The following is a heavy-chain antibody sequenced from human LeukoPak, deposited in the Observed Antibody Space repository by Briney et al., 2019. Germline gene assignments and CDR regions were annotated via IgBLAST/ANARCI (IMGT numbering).Heavy chain of an antibody. Sequence: GGSLRLSCAASGFTFSSYWMHWVRQAPGKGLVWVSRINSDGSSTSYADSVKGRFTISRDNAKNTLYLQMNSLRAEDTAVYYCATNDYGDYYFDYWGQGTLVTVSS. CDR1: GFTFSSYW. V-gene: IGHV3-74*01. J-gene: IGHJ4*02. D-gene: IGHD4-17*01. CDR2: INSDGSST. CDR3: ATNDYGDYYFDY.